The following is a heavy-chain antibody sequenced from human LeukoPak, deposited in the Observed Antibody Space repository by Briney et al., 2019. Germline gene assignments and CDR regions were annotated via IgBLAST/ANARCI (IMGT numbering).Heavy chain of an antibody. CDR1: GFTFSDYY. J-gene: IGHJ5*02. CDR2: ISSSGSTI. D-gene: IGHD3-10*01. V-gene: IGHV3-11*01. CDR3: ARAPRFRLVGVPKGPFDP. Sequence: GGSLRLSCAASGFTFSDYYMTWIRQAPGKGLEWVSYISSSGSTIYYADSVKGRFAISRDNAKNSLYLQMNSLRAEDTAVYYCARAPRFRLVGVPKGPFDPWGQGTLVTVSS.